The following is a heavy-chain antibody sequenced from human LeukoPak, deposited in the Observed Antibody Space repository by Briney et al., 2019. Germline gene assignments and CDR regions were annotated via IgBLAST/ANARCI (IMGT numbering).Heavy chain of an antibody. J-gene: IGHJ4*02. CDR3: ARDPTRVAIHQFDY. CDR2: ISAYNGNT. V-gene: IGHV1-18*01. Sequence: GASVKGSCKASGYTFTSYGISWVRHAPGQGLEWMGWISAYNGNTNYAQKLQGRVTMTTDTSTSTAYMELRSLRSDDTAVYYCARDPTRVAIHQFDYWGQGTLVTVSS. CDR1: GYTFTSYG. D-gene: IGHD2-2*02.